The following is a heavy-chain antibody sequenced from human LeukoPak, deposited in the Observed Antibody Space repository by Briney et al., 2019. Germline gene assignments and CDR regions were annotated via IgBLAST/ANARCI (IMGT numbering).Heavy chain of an antibody. CDR1: GFTFSSYG. V-gene: IGHV3-30*02. J-gene: IGHJ4*02. CDR2: IRYDGSNK. Sequence: GGSLRLSCAASGFTFSSYGMHWVRQAPGKGLEWVAFIRYDGSNKYYADSVKGRFTISRDNSKNTLYLQMNSLRAEDTAVYYCAYGDYRYSYYFDYWGQGTLVTVPS. D-gene: IGHD4-17*01. CDR3: AYGDYRYSYYFDY.